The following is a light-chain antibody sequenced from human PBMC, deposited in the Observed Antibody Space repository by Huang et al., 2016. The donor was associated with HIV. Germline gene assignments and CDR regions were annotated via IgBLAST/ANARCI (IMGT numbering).Light chain of an antibody. J-gene: IGKJ4*01. Sequence: ERVMTQSPATVSLSPGERATLSCRASLSVSTNLAWYQQRPGQAPRLLIYGASTRATGIPARFSDGGSGAEFTLTISSLQSEDFAVYYCQQYDNWPLTFGGGTKVQIK. CDR3: QQYDNWPLT. CDR1: LSVSTN. CDR2: GAS. V-gene: IGKV3-15*01.